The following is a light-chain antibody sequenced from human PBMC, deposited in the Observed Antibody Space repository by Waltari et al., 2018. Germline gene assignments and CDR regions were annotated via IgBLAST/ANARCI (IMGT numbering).Light chain of an antibody. V-gene: IGKV1-33*01. CDR3: QQFDNLVYT. CDR1: HDISNY. CDR2: DAS. J-gene: IGKJ2*01. Sequence: DIQMNQSPSSLSASVGDRVTITCQASHDISNYLNWYQQKPGKAPKLLIYDASNLETGVPSRFSGSGSGTDFSFTISSLQPEDIATYYCQQFDNLVYTFGQGTKLEIK.